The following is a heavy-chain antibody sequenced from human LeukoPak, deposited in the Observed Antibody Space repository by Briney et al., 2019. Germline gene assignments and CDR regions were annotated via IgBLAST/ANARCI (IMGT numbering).Heavy chain of an antibody. CDR2: INGRGGSA. CDR3: AKGIARTVGAFDI. D-gene: IGHD4-17*01. V-gene: IGHV3-23*01. CDR1: GFTFNNYA. Sequence: GGSLRLSCAASGFTFNNYAMTWVRQAPGKGLEWITAINGRGGSAYSADSVKGRVTISRDNYKYTQYLQMNSLRAEDTAVYYCAKGIARTVGAFDIWGQGTMVTVSS. J-gene: IGHJ3*02.